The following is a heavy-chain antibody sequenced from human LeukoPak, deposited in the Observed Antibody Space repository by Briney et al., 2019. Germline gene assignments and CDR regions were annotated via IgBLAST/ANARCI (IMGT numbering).Heavy chain of an antibody. Sequence: GGSLRLSCAASGFTFSSYAMSWVRQAPGKGLEWVSAISGSGGSTYYADSVKGRFTISRDNSKNTLYLQMNSLRVEDTAVYYCAREPYYYDSSGYSIWGQGTLLTVSS. CDR3: AREPYYYDSSGYSI. CDR1: GFTFSSYA. CDR2: ISGSGGST. V-gene: IGHV3-23*01. J-gene: IGHJ4*02. D-gene: IGHD3-22*01.